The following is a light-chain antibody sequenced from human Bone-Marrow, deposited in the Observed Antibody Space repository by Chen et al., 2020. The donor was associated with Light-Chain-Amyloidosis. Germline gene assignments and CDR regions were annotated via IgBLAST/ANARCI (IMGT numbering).Light chain of an antibody. CDR3: QQSYSTPYT. J-gene: IGKJ2*01. CDR1: QSISTY. CDR2: AAS. V-gene: IGKV1-39*01. Sequence: DIQMTQSPSSLSASVGDRVTITCRASQSISTYLNWYQQKPGKAPKLLIYAASSLQSGVSSRFSGSGSGTESTLTISSLQPEEFATYYCQQSYSTPYTFGQGTKLEIK.